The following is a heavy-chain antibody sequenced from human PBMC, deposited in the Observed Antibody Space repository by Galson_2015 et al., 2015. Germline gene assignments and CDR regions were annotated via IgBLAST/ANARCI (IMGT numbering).Heavy chain of an antibody. Sequence: QSGAEVKKPGTSVKVSCKASGGTFSSYAISWVRQAPGQGLEWMGGIIPIFGIANYAQKFQGRVTITADKSTSTAYMELSSLRSEDTAVYYCARDQGYCSGGSCGSGWFDPWGQGTLVTVSS. CDR1: GGTFSSYA. CDR2: IIPIFGIA. J-gene: IGHJ5*02. V-gene: IGHV1-69*10. CDR3: ARDQGYCSGGSCGSGWFDP. D-gene: IGHD2-15*01.